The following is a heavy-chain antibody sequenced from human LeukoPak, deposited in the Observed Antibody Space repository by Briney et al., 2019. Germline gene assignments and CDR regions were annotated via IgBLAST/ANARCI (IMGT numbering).Heavy chain of an antibody. D-gene: IGHD5-18*01. J-gene: IGHJ4*02. Sequence: GASVKVSCKASGYTFTSYGISWVRQAPGQGLEWMGWISVYNGNTNYAQNLQGRVTMTTDTSTSTAYMELRSLRSDDTAVYYCGSGEELWLNYWGQGTLVTVSS. CDR2: ISVYNGNT. CDR1: GYTFTSYG. V-gene: IGHV1-18*01. CDR3: GSGEELWLNY.